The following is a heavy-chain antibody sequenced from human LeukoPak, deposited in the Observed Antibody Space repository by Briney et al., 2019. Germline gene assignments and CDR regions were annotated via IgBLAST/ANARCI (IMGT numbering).Heavy chain of an antibody. D-gene: IGHD3-22*01. CDR3: AKDRLNYYDSSGLYYFDY. CDR2: ISGSGGST. J-gene: IGHJ4*02. Sequence: GGSLRLSCAASGFTFSSYAMSWVRQAPGKGLEWASAISGSGGSTYYADSVKGRFTISGDNSKNTLYLQMNSLRAEDTAVYYCAKDRLNYYDSSGLYYFDYWGQGTLVTVSS. V-gene: IGHV3-23*01. CDR1: GFTFSSYA.